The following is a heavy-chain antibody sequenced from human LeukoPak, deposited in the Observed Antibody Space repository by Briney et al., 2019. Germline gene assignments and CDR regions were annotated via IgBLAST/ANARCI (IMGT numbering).Heavy chain of an antibody. D-gene: IGHD2-21*01. J-gene: IGHJ6*04. CDR1: GGSISSGDYY. V-gene: IGHV4-30-4*08. CDR2: IYYSGST. Sequence: SQTLSLTCTVSGGSISSGDYYWRWLHQPPGRGLEWIGYIYYSGSTYYNPSLKSRVTISVDTSKNQFSLKLSSVTAADTAVYYCARDSRGIGMDVWGKGTTVTVSS. CDR3: ARDSRGIGMDV.